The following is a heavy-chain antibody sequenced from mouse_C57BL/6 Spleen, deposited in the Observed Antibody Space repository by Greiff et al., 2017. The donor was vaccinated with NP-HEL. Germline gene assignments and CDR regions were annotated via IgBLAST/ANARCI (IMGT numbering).Heavy chain of an antibody. CDR3: ARSALYYYGSSYDYAMDY. J-gene: IGHJ4*01. D-gene: IGHD1-1*01. V-gene: IGHV1-52*01. Sequence: QVQLQQPGAELVRPGSSVKLSCKASGYTFTSYWMHWVKQRPIQGLEWIGNIDPSDSETHYNQKFKDKATFTVDKSSSTAYMQLSSLTSEDSAVYYCARSALYYYGSSYDYAMDYWGQGTSVTVSS. CDR1: GYTFTSYW. CDR2: IDPSDSET.